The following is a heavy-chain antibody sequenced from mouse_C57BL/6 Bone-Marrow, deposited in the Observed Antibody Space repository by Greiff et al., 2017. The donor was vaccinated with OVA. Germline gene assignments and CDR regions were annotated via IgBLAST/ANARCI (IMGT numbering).Heavy chain of an antibody. V-gene: IGHV1-47*01. CDR2: FHPYNDDT. J-gene: IGHJ3*01. D-gene: IGHD2-4*01. Sequence: QVQLKESGAELVKPGASVKMSCKASGYTFTTYPIEWMKQNHGKSLEWIGNFHPYNDDTKYNEKFKGKATLTVEKSSSTVYLELSRLTSDDSAVYYGARPGDYDGDWFAYWGQGTLGTVSA. CDR3: ARPGDYDGDWFAY. CDR1: GYTFTTYP.